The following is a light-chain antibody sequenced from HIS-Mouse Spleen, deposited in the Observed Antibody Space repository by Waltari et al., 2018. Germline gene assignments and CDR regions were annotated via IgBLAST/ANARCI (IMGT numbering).Light chain of an antibody. Sequence: QSALTQPPSASGSPGQSVTISCTGTSSDVGGYNYVSWYQQHPGKAPKLMIYEGSKRPSGVPDRFSGSKSGNPASLTVSGLQAEDEADYYCSSYAGSNNVVFGGGTKLTVL. CDR3: SSYAGSNNVV. CDR2: EGS. V-gene: IGLV2-8*01. J-gene: IGLJ2*01. CDR1: SSDVGGYNY.